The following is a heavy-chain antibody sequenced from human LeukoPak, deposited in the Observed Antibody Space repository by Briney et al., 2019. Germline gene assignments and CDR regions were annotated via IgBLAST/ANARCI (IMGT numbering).Heavy chain of an antibody. Sequence: GGSLRLSCAASGFTFSAYEMNWVRQAPGKGLEWVSYIGSSGSTVYYADSVKGRFTISRDNAKNSLYMRMESLRDEDTAIYYCARDTLEYSNSPDALDIWGQGTMVTVSS. J-gene: IGHJ3*02. CDR1: GFTFSAYE. V-gene: IGHV3-48*03. D-gene: IGHD4-23*01. CDR3: ARDTLEYSNSPDALDI. CDR2: IGSSGSTV.